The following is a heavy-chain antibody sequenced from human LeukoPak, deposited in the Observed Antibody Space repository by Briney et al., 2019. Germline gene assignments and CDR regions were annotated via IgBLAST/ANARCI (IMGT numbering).Heavy chain of an antibody. V-gene: IGHV3-7*01. CDR3: AREGLTMVRGVITNYYYYYMDV. Sequence: PGGSLRLSCAASGFTFSSYWMSWVRQAPGKGLEWVANIKQDGSEKYYVDSVKGRFTISRDNAKNSLYLQMNSLRAEDTAAYYCAREGLTMVRGVITNYYYYYMDVWGKGTTVTVSS. CDR2: IKQDGSEK. D-gene: IGHD3-10*01. J-gene: IGHJ6*03. CDR1: GFTFSSYW.